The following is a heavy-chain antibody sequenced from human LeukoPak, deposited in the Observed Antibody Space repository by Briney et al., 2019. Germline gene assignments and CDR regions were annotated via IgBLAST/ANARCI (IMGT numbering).Heavy chain of an antibody. Sequence: PSETLSLTCTVSGGSISSYYWSWIRQPAGKGLEWIGRIYTSGSTNYNPSLKSRVTMSVDTSKNQFSLKLSSVTAADTAVYYCARGQYCTSTSCQFGAYNWFDPWGQGTLVTVSS. CDR3: ARGQYCTSTSCQFGAYNWFDP. CDR2: IYTSGST. J-gene: IGHJ5*02. D-gene: IGHD2-2*01. CDR1: GGSISSYY. V-gene: IGHV4-4*07.